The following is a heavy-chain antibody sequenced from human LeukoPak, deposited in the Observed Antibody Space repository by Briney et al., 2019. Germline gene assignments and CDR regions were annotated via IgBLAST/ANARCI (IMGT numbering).Heavy chain of an antibody. V-gene: IGHV4-59*01. CDR3: ARNYDFWSGFAPYNWFDP. J-gene: IGHJ5*02. CDR2: IYYSGST. CDR1: GGSISSYY. D-gene: IGHD3-3*01. Sequence: SETLSLTCTVSGGSISSYYWSWNRQPPGEGLEWIGYIYYSGSTNYNPSLKSRVTISVDTSKNQFSLKLSSVTAADTAVYYCARNYDFWSGFAPYNWFDPWGQGTLVTVSS.